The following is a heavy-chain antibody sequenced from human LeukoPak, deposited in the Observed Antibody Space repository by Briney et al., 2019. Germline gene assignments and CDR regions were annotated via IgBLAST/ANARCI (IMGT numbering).Heavy chain of an antibody. V-gene: IGHV3-48*01. CDR2: ISSNSSTI. CDR3: AKDSSPQERWLQTSPGDY. Sequence: GGSLRLSCAASGFTFSSYSMNWVRQAPGKGLEWVSYISSNSSTIYYADSVKGRFTISRDNSKNTLYLQMNSLRAEDTAVYYCAKDSSPQERWLQTSPGDYWGQGTLVTVSS. CDR1: GFTFSSYS. D-gene: IGHD5-24*01. J-gene: IGHJ4*02.